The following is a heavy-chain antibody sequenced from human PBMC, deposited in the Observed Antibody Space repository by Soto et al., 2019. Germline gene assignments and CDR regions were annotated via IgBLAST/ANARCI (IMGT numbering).Heavy chain of an antibody. CDR3: ARDVVAAGLDP. Sequence: EVQLVESGGGLVQPGGSLRLSCAASGFTVSSNYMSWVRQAPGKGLEWVSVIYSGGSTYYADSVKGRFTISRDNSKNPLYLQMNSLRAEDTAVYYCARDVVAAGLDPWGQGTLVTVSS. CDR1: GFTVSSNY. V-gene: IGHV3-66*01. CDR2: IYSGGST. D-gene: IGHD6-13*01. J-gene: IGHJ5*02.